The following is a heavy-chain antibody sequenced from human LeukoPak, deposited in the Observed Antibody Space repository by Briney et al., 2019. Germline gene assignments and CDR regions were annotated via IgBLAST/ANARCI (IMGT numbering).Heavy chain of an antibody. CDR2: IYGAGAGIT. V-gene: IGHV3-53*01. J-gene: IGHJ5*02. Sequence: QPGGSLRLSCATSGFTVNNNYMSWVRQAPGKGLEWVSVIYGAGAGITYYIDSVKGRFTISRDNSRNTVYLQMNSLRAEDTAVYYCAKEERIYYGSGSYYNSGWFDPWGQGTLVTVSS. CDR3: AKEERIYYGSGSYYNSGWFDP. CDR1: GFTVNNNY. D-gene: IGHD3-10*01.